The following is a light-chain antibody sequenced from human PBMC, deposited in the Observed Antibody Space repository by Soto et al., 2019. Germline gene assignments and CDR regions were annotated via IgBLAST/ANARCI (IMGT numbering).Light chain of an antibody. Sequence: QSALTQPASVSGSPGQSITISCTGTSSDVGVYNYVSRYQQHPGKAPKLMIYEVSNRPSGVSNRFSGSKSGTTASLPISGXXXXXXXXXXCSSYTSSSIDDVFGTGTKVTV. CDR1: SSDVGVYNY. J-gene: IGLJ1*01. CDR3: SSYTSSSIDDV. V-gene: IGLV2-14*01. CDR2: EVS.